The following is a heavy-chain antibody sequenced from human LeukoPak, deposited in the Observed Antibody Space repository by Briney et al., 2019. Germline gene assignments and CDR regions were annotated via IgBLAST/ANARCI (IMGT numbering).Heavy chain of an antibody. D-gene: IGHD3-22*01. CDR1: GFTFSSYT. V-gene: IGHV3-30*07. Sequence: PGRSLRLSCAASGFTFSSYTMNWVRQAPGKGLEWVAVISYDGSNKYYADSVKGRFTISRDNSKNTLYLQMNSLRAEDTAVYYCAREAYYYDSSGYSSFDYWGQGTLVTVSS. CDR3: AREAYYYDSSGYSSFDY. CDR2: ISYDGSNK. J-gene: IGHJ4*02.